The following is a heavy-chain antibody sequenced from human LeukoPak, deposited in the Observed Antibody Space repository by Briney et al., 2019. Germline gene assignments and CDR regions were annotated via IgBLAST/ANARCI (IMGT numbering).Heavy chain of an antibody. V-gene: IGHV1-18*01. CDR1: GGTFSSYA. J-gene: IGHJ4*02. D-gene: IGHD6-13*01. Sequence: ASVKVSCKASGGTFSSYAISWVRQAPGQGLEWMGWISAYNGNTNYAQKFQGRVTMTRDTSISTAYMELSRLRSDDTAVYYCARGYQAAAGAAYWGQGTLVTVSS. CDR3: ARGYQAAAGAAY. CDR2: ISAYNGNT.